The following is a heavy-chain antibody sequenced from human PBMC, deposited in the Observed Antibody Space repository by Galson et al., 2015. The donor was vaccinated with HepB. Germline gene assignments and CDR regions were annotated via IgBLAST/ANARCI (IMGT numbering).Heavy chain of an antibody. CDR1: GYTFAKYA. V-gene: IGHV1-3*01. J-gene: IGHJ4*02. D-gene: IGHD2-2*01. Sequence: VKVSCKGSGYTFAKYALHWVRQAPGQRLQWMGWINAGTGNTKYSQKFQGRAIITRDTSATTVYLDLSSLTSEDTAVYFCARTASWAFDFWGQGTLVTVSS. CDR3: ARTASWAFDF. CDR2: INAGTGNT.